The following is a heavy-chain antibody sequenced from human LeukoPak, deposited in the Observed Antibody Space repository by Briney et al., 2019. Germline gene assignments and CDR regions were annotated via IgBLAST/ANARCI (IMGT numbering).Heavy chain of an antibody. CDR3: TTYLLGLCSSTGCYDNWLDP. Sequence: GGSLRLSCAASGFIFSNAWMTWVRQAPGKGLEWVGRIKSKSDGGTIDYAAPVKGRYTISRDDSTDAPYLQMNSLKTENTALYHCTTYLLGLCSSTGCYDNWLDPWGQGTLVTVSS. J-gene: IGHJ5*02. V-gene: IGHV3-15*01. D-gene: IGHD2-2*01. CDR2: IKSKSDGGTI. CDR1: GFIFSNAW.